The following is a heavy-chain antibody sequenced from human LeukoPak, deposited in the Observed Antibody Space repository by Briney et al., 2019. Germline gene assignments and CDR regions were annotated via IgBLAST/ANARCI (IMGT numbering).Heavy chain of an antibody. D-gene: IGHD1-26*01. J-gene: IGHJ4*02. V-gene: IGHV3-30*04. CDR2: ISYDGSNK. Sequence: GGSLRLSCAASGFTFSSYAMHWVRQAPGKGPEWVAVISYDGSNKYYADSVKGRFTISRDNSKNTLYLQMNSLRAEDTAVYYCAKQSYWGFGVFDYWGEGSLVTVSS. CDR3: AKQSYWGFGVFDY. CDR1: GFTFSSYA.